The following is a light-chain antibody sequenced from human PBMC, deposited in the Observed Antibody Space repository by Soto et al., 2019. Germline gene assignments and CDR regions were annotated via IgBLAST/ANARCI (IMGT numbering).Light chain of an antibody. V-gene: IGKV3-15*01. CDR1: QSVSSN. CDR3: QQYNNWWT. CDR2: GAS. Sequence: EIVMTQSPATLSVSPGERATLSCRASQSVSSNLAWYQQKPGQAPRLLIYGASTRATGIPASFSGSGSGTEFTLTISSVQSEDFAVYYCQQYNNWWTFGQGTKVEIK. J-gene: IGKJ1*01.